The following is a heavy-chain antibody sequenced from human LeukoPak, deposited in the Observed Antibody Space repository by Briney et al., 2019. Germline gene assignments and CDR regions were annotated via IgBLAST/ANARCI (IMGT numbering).Heavy chain of an antibody. CDR2: IRYDGSNK. Sequence: GGSLRLSCAASGFTFSSYGMHWVRQAPGKGLEWAAFIRYDGSNKYYADSVKGRFTISRDNSKNTLYLQMNSLRAEDTAVYYCAKDGNYYDSSGYYDEDYWGQGTLVTVSS. V-gene: IGHV3-30*02. CDR1: GFTFSSYG. D-gene: IGHD3-22*01. J-gene: IGHJ4*02. CDR3: AKDGNYYDSSGYYDEDY.